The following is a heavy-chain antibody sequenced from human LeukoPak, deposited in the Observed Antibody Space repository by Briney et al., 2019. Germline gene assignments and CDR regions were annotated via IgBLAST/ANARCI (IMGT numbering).Heavy chain of an antibody. CDR3: ARWLQLTHYFDY. J-gene: IGHJ4*02. D-gene: IGHD5-24*01. CDR1: GGSISSSSYY. CDR2: IYYSGST. Sequence: PSETLSLTCTVSGGSISSSSYYWGWIRQPPGKGLEWIGSIYYSGSTYYNPSLKCRVTISVDTSKNQFSLKLSSVTAADTAVYYCARWLQLTHYFDYWGQGTLVTVSS. V-gene: IGHV4-39*01.